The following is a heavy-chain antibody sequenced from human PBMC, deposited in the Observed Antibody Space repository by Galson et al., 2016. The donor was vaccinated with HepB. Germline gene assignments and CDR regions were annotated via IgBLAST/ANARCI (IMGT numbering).Heavy chain of an antibody. Sequence: SVKVSCKASGYTFTSYYIHWVRQAPGQGLEWMGMINPSGDDTNNAQTFQGRVTVTRDTATSTVYMELSSLRSEDTAVYYCARGYIVVVADAIATTADGFDIWGQGTLVTVSS. CDR1: GYTFTSYY. D-gene: IGHD2-2*02. CDR3: ARGYIVVVADAIATTADGFDI. V-gene: IGHV1-46*01. CDR2: INPSGDDT. J-gene: IGHJ3*02.